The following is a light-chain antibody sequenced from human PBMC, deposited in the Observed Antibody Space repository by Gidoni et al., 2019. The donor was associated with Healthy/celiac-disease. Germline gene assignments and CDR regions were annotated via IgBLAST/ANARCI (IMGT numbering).Light chain of an antibody. Sequence: EIVLTQSPGTLSLSPGERAPLSCRASQSVSSSYLAWYQQKPGQAPRLLIYGASSRATGIPDRFSGSGSGTDFTLTLSRLEPEDFAVYYCQQYGSSPMTFGQGTKVEIK. CDR1: QSVSSSY. J-gene: IGKJ1*01. V-gene: IGKV3-20*01. CDR2: GAS. CDR3: QQYGSSPMT.